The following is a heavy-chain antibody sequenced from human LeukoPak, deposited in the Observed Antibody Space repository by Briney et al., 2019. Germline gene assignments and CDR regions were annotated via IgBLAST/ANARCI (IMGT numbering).Heavy chain of an antibody. CDR3: ARGSYCSSTSCWGNWFDP. Sequence: PSETLSLTCTVSGGSISSYYWNWIRQPPGKGLEWIGYIYYSGSTNYNPSLKSRVTISVDTSKNQFSLKLSSVTAADTAVYYCARGSYCSSTSCWGNWFDPWGQGTLVTVSS. J-gene: IGHJ5*02. V-gene: IGHV4-59*12. CDR1: GGSISSYY. CDR2: IYYSGST. D-gene: IGHD2-2*01.